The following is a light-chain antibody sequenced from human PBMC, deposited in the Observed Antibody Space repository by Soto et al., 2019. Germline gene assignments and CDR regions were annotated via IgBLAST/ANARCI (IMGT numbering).Light chain of an antibody. Sequence: QSVLTQPASVSGSPGQSITISCTGTSSDVGGYNYVSWYQQHPGNAPQLMIYEVSNRPSGVSNRFSGSKSGNTASLTVSGLQAEDEADYYCSSYTATSTLAFGGGTKLTVL. V-gene: IGLV2-14*01. CDR3: SSYTATSTLA. CDR2: EVS. CDR1: SSDVGGYNY. J-gene: IGLJ2*01.